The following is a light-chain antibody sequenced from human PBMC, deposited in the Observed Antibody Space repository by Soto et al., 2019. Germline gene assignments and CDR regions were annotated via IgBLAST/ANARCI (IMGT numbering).Light chain of an antibody. CDR2: KAS. Sequence: DIQMTQSPSTLSASVGDRVTITCRGSQSISSWLAWYQQKPGKAPKLLIYKASSLESGVPSRFSGSGSGTEFTLTISSLQPDDFATYYCQQYNSYVTFGQGTKVDIK. CDR1: QSISSW. J-gene: IGKJ1*01. V-gene: IGKV1-5*03. CDR3: QQYNSYVT.